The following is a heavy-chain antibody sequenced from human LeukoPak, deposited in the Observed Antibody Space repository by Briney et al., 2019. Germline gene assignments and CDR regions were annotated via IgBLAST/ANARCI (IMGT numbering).Heavy chain of an antibody. D-gene: IGHD2-21*02. CDR3: ARELTAIRDGMDV. V-gene: IGHV3-33*01. CDR2: IWYDGSNK. J-gene: IGHJ6*02. Sequence: GRSLRLSCAASGFTFSSYGMHWVRQAPGKGLEWVAVIWYDGSNKYYADSVKGRFTISRDNSKNTLYLQMYSLRAEGTAVYYCARELTAIRDGMDVWGQGTTVTVSS. CDR1: GFTFSSYG.